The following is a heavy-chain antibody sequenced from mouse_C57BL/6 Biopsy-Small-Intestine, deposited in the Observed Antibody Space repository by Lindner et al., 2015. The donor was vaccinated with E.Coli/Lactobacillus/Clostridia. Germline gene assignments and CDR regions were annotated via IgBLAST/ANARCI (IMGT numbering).Heavy chain of an antibody. CDR3: ARYSRYGSSPLYWYFDV. Sequence: VQLQESGPGLAKPSQTLSLTCSVTGYSITSDYWNWIRKFPGNKLAYMGYISYSGSTYYNPSLKSRISITRDTSKNQYYLQLNSVTTEDTATYYCARYSRYGSSPLYWYFDVWGTGTTVTVSS. J-gene: IGHJ1*03. V-gene: IGHV3-8*01. D-gene: IGHD1-1*01. CDR2: ISYSGST. CDR1: GYSITSDY.